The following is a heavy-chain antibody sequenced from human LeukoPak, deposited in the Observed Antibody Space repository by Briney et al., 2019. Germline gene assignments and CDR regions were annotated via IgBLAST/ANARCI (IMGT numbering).Heavy chain of an antibody. V-gene: IGHV3-23*01. D-gene: IGHD6-19*01. CDR2: ISGSGGST. CDR1: GFTFSSYA. Sequence: GGSLRLSCAASGFTFSSYAMSWVRQAPGKGLEWVSAISGSGGSTYYADSVKGRFTISRDNSKNTLYLQMNSLRAEDTAVYYCAKDTDLAVAGQPFDYWGQGTLVTVSS. J-gene: IGHJ4*02. CDR3: AKDTDLAVAGQPFDY.